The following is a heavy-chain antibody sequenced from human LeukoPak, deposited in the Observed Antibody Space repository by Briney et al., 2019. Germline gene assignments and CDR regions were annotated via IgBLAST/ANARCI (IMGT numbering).Heavy chain of an antibody. Sequence: PSETLSLTCTVSGASITNYYWNWIRQPPGKGLEWIGYIYYSGSTNYNPSLKSRVTISVDKSKNQFSLKLSSVTAADTAVYYCRAVAGTMTDYWGQGTLVTVSS. V-gene: IGHV4-59*12. J-gene: IGHJ4*02. CDR1: GASITNYY. CDR3: RAVAGTMTDY. D-gene: IGHD6-19*01. CDR2: IYYSGST.